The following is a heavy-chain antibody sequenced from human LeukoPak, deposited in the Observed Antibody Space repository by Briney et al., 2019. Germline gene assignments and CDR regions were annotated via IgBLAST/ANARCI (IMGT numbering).Heavy chain of an antibody. CDR1: GGSMSSYY. V-gene: IGHV4-59*01. CDR3: ARVGTMSLWYFDL. CDR2: IYYSGST. Sequence: PSETLSLTCTVSGGSMSSYYWSWIREPPGKGLEWIGYIYYSGSTKYNPSLKSRVTISVDTSKNQFSLKLSSVTAADTAVHYCARVGTMSLWYFDLWGRGTLVTVSS. J-gene: IGHJ2*01. D-gene: IGHD3-10*02.